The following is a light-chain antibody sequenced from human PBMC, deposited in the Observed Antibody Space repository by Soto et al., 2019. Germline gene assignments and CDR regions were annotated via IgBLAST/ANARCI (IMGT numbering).Light chain of an antibody. CDR3: QQYNNWPFT. CDR1: QSVNSN. CDR2: GAS. Sequence: EIVMTQSPATLSVSPGERATLSCRASQSVNSNLAWYQQKPGQAPRLLIFGASTRATGIPARFSVSGSGTELTLTISSLQSEDFAVYYCQQYNNWPFTFGPGTKVDIK. J-gene: IGKJ3*01. V-gene: IGKV3-15*01.